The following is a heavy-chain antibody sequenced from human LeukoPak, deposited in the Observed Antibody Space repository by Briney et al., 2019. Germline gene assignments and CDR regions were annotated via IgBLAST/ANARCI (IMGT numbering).Heavy chain of an antibody. D-gene: IGHD3-3*01. J-gene: IGHJ3*02. CDR3: AKDATRIRIFGDAFDI. V-gene: IGHV3-9*01. Sequence: PSRSLRLSCAASGFNFDDYAMHWVRLVPGKGLEWVSGIHWNSGRTGYADSVKGRFTISRDNAKDSLYLQMNSLRAEDTALYYCAKDATRIRIFGDAFDIWGQGTMVTVSS. CDR1: GFNFDDYA. CDR2: IHWNSGRT.